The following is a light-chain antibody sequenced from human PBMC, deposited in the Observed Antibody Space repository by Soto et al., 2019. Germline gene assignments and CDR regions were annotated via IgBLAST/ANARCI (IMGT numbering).Light chain of an antibody. J-gene: IGKJ4*01. V-gene: IGKV1-39*01. CDR2: DAF. CDR3: QQYYSFPLT. Sequence: DVRMTHSASSVAPSVSHRVATTCRQRLGIGTYFSWFRQRPGKAPELLIYDAFSLHDGVPSRFSGSGSGTDFTLTISCLQSEDFATYYCQQYYSFPLTFGGGTKVDIK. CDR1: LGIGTY.